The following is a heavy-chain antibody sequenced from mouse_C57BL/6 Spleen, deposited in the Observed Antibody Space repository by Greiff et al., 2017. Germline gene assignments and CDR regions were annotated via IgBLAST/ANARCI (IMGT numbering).Heavy chain of an antibody. Sequence: VQLQQSGPELVKPGASVKISCKASGYSFTGYYMNWVKQSPEKSLEWIGEINPSTGGTTYNQKFKAKATLTVDKSSSTAYMQLKSLTSEDSSVYYCARGSNYEDYAKDDWGQGASVTVAS. CDR1: GYSFTGYY. CDR3: ARGSNYEDYAKDD. CDR2: INPSTGGT. J-gene: IGHJ4*01. V-gene: IGHV1-42*01. D-gene: IGHD2-5*01.